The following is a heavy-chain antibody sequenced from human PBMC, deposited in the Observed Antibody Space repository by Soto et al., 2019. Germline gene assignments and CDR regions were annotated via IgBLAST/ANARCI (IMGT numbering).Heavy chain of an antibody. Sequence: QVQLVQSGAEVKKPGASVKVSCKASGYTFPSYGIIWVRHAPGQGREWMGRISAYNGNTNYAQKLKVRVTMTTDTSTSTDDMGLRSLRSDGSAVYYCVRDVLLWFWELFDPLAFWGQGTLVTVSS. CDR3: VRDVLLWFWELFDPLAF. V-gene: IGHV1-18*01. CDR2: ISAYNGNT. D-gene: IGHD3-10*01. J-gene: IGHJ4*02. CDR1: GYTFPSYG.